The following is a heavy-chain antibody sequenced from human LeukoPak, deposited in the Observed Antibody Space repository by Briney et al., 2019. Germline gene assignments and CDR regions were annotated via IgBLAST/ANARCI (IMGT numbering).Heavy chain of an antibody. CDR1: GFIFSSYG. CDR3: AKDGGSSAFDY. CDR2: IWYDGSNK. V-gene: IGHV3-30*02. D-gene: IGHD6-6*01. Sequence: QTGGSLRLSCAASGFIFSSYGMHWVRQAPGKGLEWVAFIWYDGSNKYYADPVKGRFTISRDNSKNTLYLQMNSLRSEDTAVYYCAKDGGSSAFDYWGQGTLVTVSS. J-gene: IGHJ4*02.